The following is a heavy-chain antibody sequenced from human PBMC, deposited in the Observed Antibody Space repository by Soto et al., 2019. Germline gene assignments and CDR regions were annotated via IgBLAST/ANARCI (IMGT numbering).Heavy chain of an antibody. D-gene: IGHD6-13*01. Sequence: PGGSLRLSCAASGFTFDDYAMHWVRQVPGKGLEWVSGINWNSGRIGYAGSVKGRFAISRDNAKNSLHLQMNSLRAEDTAFYYCVKDESINWYSGHFRHWGQGTLVTVSS. CDR3: VKDESINWYSGHFRH. CDR2: INWNSGRI. J-gene: IGHJ1*01. CDR1: GFTFDDYA. V-gene: IGHV3-9*01.